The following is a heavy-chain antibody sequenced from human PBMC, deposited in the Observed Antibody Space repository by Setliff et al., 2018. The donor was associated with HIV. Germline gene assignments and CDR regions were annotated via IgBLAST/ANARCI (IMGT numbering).Heavy chain of an antibody. CDR3: AREHCSGGSCNGFDI. V-gene: IGHV4-4*09. D-gene: IGHD2-15*01. Sequence: SETLSLTCTVSGGSISTSYWNWIRHPPGKGLEWIAYIYISGTTNYNPSLKSRVTISLDTSRNQFSLKLGSVTAADTAMYYCAREHCSGGSCNGFDIWGQGTMVTVSS. J-gene: IGHJ3*02. CDR1: GGSISTSY. CDR2: IYISGTT.